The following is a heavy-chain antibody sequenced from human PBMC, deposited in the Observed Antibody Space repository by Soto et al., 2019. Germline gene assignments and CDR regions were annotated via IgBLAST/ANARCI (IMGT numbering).Heavy chain of an antibody. CDR1: GFTVSSNY. CDR3: AREGAGYEILTGHRPDGMDV. CDR2: IYSGGST. Sequence: PGGSLRLSCAASGFTVSSNYMSWVRQAPGKGLEWVSVIYSGGSTYYADSVKGRFTISRDNSKNTLYLQMNSLRAEDTAVYYCAREGAGYEILTGHRPDGMDVCDQGPTVTVSS. D-gene: IGHD3-9*01. J-gene: IGHJ6*02. V-gene: IGHV3-53*01.